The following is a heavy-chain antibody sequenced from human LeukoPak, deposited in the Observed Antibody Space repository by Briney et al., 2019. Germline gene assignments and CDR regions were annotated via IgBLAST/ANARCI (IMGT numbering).Heavy chain of an antibody. D-gene: IGHD5-12*01. V-gene: IGHV5-10-1*01. Sequence: GEPLKISCKGSGYSFTSYWISWVRQMPGKGLEWMGTIDPSDSYTNYSPSFQGHVTISADTSISTAYLQWSSLKASDTAMYYCARGGKSAYGWFDPWGQGALVTVSS. CDR3: ARGGKSAYGWFDP. J-gene: IGHJ5*02. CDR1: GYSFTSYW. CDR2: IDPSDSYT.